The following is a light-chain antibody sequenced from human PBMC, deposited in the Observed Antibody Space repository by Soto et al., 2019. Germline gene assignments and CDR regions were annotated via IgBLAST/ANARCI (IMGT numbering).Light chain of an antibody. V-gene: IGLV2-14*03. Sequence: QSALTQPASVYASPEQSITISCNGTSSDIGIYNFVSWYQQHPGKAPKLLVYDVTNRPSGVSNRFSGSKSGSTASLTISGLQAEDEADYYCTSYTNTNTLVFGGGTKLTVL. CDR2: DVT. CDR3: TSYTNTNTLV. CDR1: SSDIGIYNF. J-gene: IGLJ2*01.